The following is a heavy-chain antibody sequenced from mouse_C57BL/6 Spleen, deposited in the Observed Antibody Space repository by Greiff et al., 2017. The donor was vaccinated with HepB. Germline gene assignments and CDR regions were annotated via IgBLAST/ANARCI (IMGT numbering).Heavy chain of an antibody. CDR1: GFTFSSYA. D-gene: IGHD3-2*02. Sequence: DVMLVESGEGLVKPGGSLKLSCAASGFTFSSYAMSWVRQTPEKRLEWVAYISSGGDYIYYADTVKGRFTISRDNARNTLYLQMSSLKSEDTAIYYCTREGAAQAPFDYWGQGTTLTVSS. CDR3: TREGAAQAPFDY. J-gene: IGHJ2*01. V-gene: IGHV5-9-1*02. CDR2: ISSGGDYI.